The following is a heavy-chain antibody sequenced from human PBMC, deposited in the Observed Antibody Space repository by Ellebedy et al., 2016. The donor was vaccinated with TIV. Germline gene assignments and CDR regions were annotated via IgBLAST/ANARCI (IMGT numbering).Heavy chain of an antibody. CDR3: ASALDSRWLPFDY. Sequence: ASVKVSCXASGYTFTGYYMHWVRQAPGQGLEWMGWINPNSGGTNYAQKFQGRVTMTRDTSISTAYMELSRLRSDDTAVYYCASALDSRWLPFDYWGQGTLVTVSS. V-gene: IGHV1-2*02. D-gene: IGHD5-18*01. CDR1: GYTFTGYY. J-gene: IGHJ4*02. CDR2: INPNSGGT.